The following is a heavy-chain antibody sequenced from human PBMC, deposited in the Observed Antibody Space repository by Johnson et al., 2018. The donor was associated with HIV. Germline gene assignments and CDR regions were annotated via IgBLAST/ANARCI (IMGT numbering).Heavy chain of an antibody. CDR1: GFSVSSYY. V-gene: IGHV3-66*01. CDR3: VRAWRDGYTCYAFDL. Sequence: VQLVESGGGLVQPGGSLTLSCAAPGFSVSSYYMTWVRQAPGKGLDWVSVISSGGETYYAASVRGRFSISRDNSKKTLYLQMNRLRAEDTAVYYCVRAWRDGYTCYAFDLWGQGTMVTVSS. J-gene: IGHJ3*01. CDR2: ISSGGET. D-gene: IGHD5-24*01.